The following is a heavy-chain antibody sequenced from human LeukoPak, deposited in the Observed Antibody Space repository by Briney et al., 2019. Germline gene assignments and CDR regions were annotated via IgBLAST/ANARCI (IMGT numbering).Heavy chain of an antibody. V-gene: IGHV2-5*02. D-gene: IGHD6-19*01. CDR2: IYWDAVE. CDR3: AHRRQYSTGWSPFDY. CDR1: GFSLSTTGVG. Sequence: ESGPTLVNPTQTLTLTCTFSGFSLSTTGVGVGWIRQPPGEALEWLALIYWDAVERYSPSLKSRLTITKDTSRNQVVLTMTNMDPVDTGTYYCAHRRQYSTGWSPFDYWGQGTLVTVSS. J-gene: IGHJ4*02.